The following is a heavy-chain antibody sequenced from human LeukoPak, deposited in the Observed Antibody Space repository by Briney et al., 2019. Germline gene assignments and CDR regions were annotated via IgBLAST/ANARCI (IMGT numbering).Heavy chain of an antibody. J-gene: IGHJ4*02. CDR3: ARVYYDFWSGYPYYFDY. CDR1: GGSITSYY. D-gene: IGHD3-3*01. V-gene: IGHV4-59*01. CDR2: IYYSGST. Sequence: SETLSLTCTVSGGSITSYYWSWIRQPPGKGLEWAGYIYYSGSTNYNPSLKSRVTISVDTSKNQFSLKLSSVTAADTAVYYCARVYYDFWSGYPYYFDYWGQGTLVTVSS.